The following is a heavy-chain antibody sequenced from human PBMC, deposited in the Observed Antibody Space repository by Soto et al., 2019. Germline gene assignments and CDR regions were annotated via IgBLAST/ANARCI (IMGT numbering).Heavy chain of an antibody. CDR2: ARNKVNGYTT. V-gene: IGHV3-72*01. Sequence: EVQLVESGGGLVQPGGSLRLSCAASGFTFSDHYMDWVRQAPGKGLEWVGRARNKVNGYTTAYAASVKGRFTISRDDSKTSLYRQRNSLKAEDRAVYFCARLMGTSFALGGQGTLVTVPS. J-gene: IGHJ4*02. CDR3: ARLMGTSFAL. CDR1: GFTFSDHY. D-gene: IGHD2-8*01.